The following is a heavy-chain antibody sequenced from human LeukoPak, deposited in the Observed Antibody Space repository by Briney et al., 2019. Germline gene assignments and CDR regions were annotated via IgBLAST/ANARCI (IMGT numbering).Heavy chain of an antibody. CDR2: ISSSSSYI. CDR1: GFTFSSHG. J-gene: IGHJ4*02. Sequence: GGSLRLSCVASGFTFSSHGMNWVRQAPGKGLEWVSSISSSSSYIYYADSVKGRFTVSRDNAKNSLFLQMNSLRAEDTAVYYCARDPGYSYGYDYWGQGTLVTVSS. CDR3: ARDPGYSYGYDY. D-gene: IGHD5-18*01. V-gene: IGHV3-21*04.